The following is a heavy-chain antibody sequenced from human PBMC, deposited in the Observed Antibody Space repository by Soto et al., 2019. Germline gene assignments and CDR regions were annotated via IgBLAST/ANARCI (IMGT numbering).Heavy chain of an antibody. J-gene: IGHJ6*02. CDR3: VRDKIWFGELVYYYGMDV. Sequence: QVQLQESGPGLVKPSQTLSLTCTVSGGSISSGDYYWSWIRQPPGKGLEWIGYIYYSGTTNYNPSLKSRVTISVDTSKNQFSLKLSSVTAADTAVYYCVRDKIWFGELVYYYGMDVWGQGTTVTVSS. D-gene: IGHD3-10*01. V-gene: IGHV4-30-4*01. CDR2: IYYSGTT. CDR1: GGSISSGDYY.